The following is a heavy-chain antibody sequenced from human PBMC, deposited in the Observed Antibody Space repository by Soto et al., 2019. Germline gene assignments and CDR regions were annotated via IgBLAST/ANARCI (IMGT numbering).Heavy chain of an antibody. V-gene: IGHV4-39*01. CDR1: GGSISNSRYF. D-gene: IGHD1-7*01. CDR3: ARHMFGITGTTAWFDP. Sequence: SETLSLTCTVSGGSISNSRYFWGWIRQPPGKGLEWIGSMYYSGTTFYNPSLKSRVTISVETSKNQFSLKLSSVTAADTAVYYCARHMFGITGTTAWFDPWGQGTLVTVSS. J-gene: IGHJ5*02. CDR2: MYYSGTT.